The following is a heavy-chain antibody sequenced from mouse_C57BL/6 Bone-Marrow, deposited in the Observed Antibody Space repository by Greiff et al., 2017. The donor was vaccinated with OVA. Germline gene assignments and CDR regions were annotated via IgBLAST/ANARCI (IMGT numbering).Heavy chain of an antibody. CDR1: GYTFPSYW. J-gene: IGHJ3*01. Sequence: QVQLQQPGAELVRPGTSVKLSCKASGYTFPSYWMHWVKQRPGQGLEWIGVIDPSDSYTNYNQKFKGKATLTVDTSSSTAYMQLSSLTSEDSADYYCARSGYYGYIWFAYWGQGTLVTVSA. D-gene: IGHD2-2*01. CDR2: IDPSDSYT. V-gene: IGHV1-59*01. CDR3: ARSGYYGYIWFAY.